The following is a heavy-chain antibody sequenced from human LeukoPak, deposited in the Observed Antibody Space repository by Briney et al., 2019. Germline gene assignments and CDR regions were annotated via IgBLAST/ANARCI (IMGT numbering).Heavy chain of an antibody. CDR1: GFTFSSYG. J-gene: IGHJ5*02. V-gene: IGHV3-30*02. D-gene: IGHD3-10*01. CDR3: ANEWFGELLGGFDP. CDR2: IRYDGSNK. Sequence: GGSLRLSCAASGFTFSSYGMHWVRQAPGKGLEWVAFIRYDGSNKYYADSVKRRFTISRDNSKNTLYLQMNSLRAEDTAVYYCANEWFGELLGGFDPWGQGTLVTVSS.